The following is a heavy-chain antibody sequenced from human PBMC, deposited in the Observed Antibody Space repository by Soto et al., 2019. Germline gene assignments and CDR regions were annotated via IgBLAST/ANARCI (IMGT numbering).Heavy chain of an antibody. CDR3: ARGESFDY. CDR2: ISAYNGNT. Sequence: QVQLVQSGAEVKKPGASVKVSCKASGYTFTSYGINWVRQAHGQGLEWMGRISAYNGNTNYAQKRQGRVTMTTDTSTSTAYMDLRSLRSDDTPLYYYARGESFDYWGQGTLVTVSS. V-gene: IGHV1-18*01. J-gene: IGHJ4*02. CDR1: GYTFTSYG.